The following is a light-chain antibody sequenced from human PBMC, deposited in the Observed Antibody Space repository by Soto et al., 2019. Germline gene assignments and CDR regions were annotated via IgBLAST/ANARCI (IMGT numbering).Light chain of an antibody. CDR3: QQYNNWPLT. V-gene: IGKV3-15*01. Sequence: ETVMTQSPATLSVSPGERATLSCRASQSVSTNLAWYQQKPGQAPRLPIYGTSTRANGNPARFSGSGSGTDFTLTISSLQSEDFSVYYCQQYNNWPLTFGGGTRVEIK. CDR1: QSVSTN. J-gene: IGKJ4*01. CDR2: GTS.